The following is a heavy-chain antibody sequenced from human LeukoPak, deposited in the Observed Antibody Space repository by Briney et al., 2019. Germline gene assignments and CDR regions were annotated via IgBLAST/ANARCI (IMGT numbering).Heavy chain of an antibody. CDR3: AREDGGSYFAY. V-gene: IGHV1-46*01. CDR1: GYTFTSYG. Sequence: ASVKVSCKASGYTFTSYGISWVRQAPGQGLEWMGIINPSGGSTSYAQKFQGRVTMTRDTSTSTVYMELSSLRSEDTAVYYCAREDGGSYFAYWGQGTLVTVSS. D-gene: IGHD5-24*01. J-gene: IGHJ4*02. CDR2: INPSGGST.